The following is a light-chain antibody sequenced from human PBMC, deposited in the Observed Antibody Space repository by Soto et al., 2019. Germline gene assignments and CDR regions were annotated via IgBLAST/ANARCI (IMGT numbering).Light chain of an antibody. CDR2: GAS. CDR3: HQYNNWPKT. V-gene: IGKV3-15*01. CDR1: QSVSSN. Sequence: EIVLTQSPATLSLSPGERATLSCRASQSVSSNLAWYQQKPGQAPRLLIYGASTRATGLPARSSGSGSGTEFTLTISSLQSEDFAVYYCHQYNNWPKTFGQGTKVDIK. J-gene: IGKJ1*01.